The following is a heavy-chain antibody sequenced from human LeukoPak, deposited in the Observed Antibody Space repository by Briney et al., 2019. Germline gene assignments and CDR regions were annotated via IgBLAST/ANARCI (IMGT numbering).Heavy chain of an antibody. D-gene: IGHD1-26*01. V-gene: IGHV3-23*01. CDR2: INSNGAAT. Sequence: GGSLRLSCVASGFTFNNYAMHWVRQAPGKGLEWVSTINSNGAATYYADSFKGRFLISRDDSKSTVYLRMNKLRVEDSGLYYCANSLAASGNFLLRDYYYFIDVWGKGTTVIVS. J-gene: IGHJ6*03. CDR3: ANSLAASGNFLLRDYYYFIDV. CDR1: GFTFNNYA.